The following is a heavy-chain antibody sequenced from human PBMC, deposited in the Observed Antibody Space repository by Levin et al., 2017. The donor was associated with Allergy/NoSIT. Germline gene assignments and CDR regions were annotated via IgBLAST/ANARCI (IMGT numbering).Heavy chain of an antibody. Sequence: GASVKVSCKASGYNFFAYYIHWLRQAPGQGLEWMGWLDPKNGYTNYAQKFQGSVTMTRDTSTSVDLELTSLEPDDTAVYYCARAPDGFDYWGQGTLVAVSS. CDR2: LDPKNGYT. V-gene: IGHV1-2*02. CDR3: ARAPDGFDY. CDR1: GYNFFAYY. J-gene: IGHJ4*02.